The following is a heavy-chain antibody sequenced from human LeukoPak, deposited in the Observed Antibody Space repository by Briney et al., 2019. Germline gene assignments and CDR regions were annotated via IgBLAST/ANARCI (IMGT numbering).Heavy chain of an antibody. CDR3: AKGLRDGYNSGY. CDR1: GFTFSSYA. Sequence: PGGSLRLSWAAYGFTFSSYAMSWVRQAPGKGLEWVSAISGSGGSTYYADSVKGRFTISRDNSKNTLYLQMNSLRAEDTAVYYCAKGLRDGYNSGYWGQGTLVTVSS. J-gene: IGHJ4*02. CDR2: ISGSGGST. D-gene: IGHD5-24*01. V-gene: IGHV3-23*01.